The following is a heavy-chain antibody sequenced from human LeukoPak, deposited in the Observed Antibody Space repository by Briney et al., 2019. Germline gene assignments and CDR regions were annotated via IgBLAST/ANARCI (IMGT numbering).Heavy chain of an antibody. V-gene: IGHV1-69*01. CDR1: GGTFSSYT. CDR2: IIPIFGTA. D-gene: IGHD6-19*01. J-gene: IGHJ4*02. Sequence: WASVKVSCKASGGTFSSYTISWVRQAPGQGLEWMGGIIPIFGTANYAQKFQGRVTITADESTSTAYMELSSLRSEDTAVYYCARSYSSGWFFDYRSQGTLVTVSS. CDR3: ARSYSSGWFFDY.